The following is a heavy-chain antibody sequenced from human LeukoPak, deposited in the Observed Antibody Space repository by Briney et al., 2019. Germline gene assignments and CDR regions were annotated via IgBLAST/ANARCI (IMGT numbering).Heavy chain of an antibody. V-gene: IGHV1-2*02. J-gene: IGHJ6*03. CDR2: INPNSGDT. D-gene: IGHD2-15*01. Sequence: ASVKVSCKASGYTFTDYYINWVRQAPGQGLEWMGWINPNSGDTNYAQKFQDRVTMTRDTSISTAYIELNLLRSDDTAVYYCARDPEGGGGYCSGGSCYSSLYYYMDVWGKGTTVTVSS. CDR3: ARDPEGGGGYCSGGSCYSSLYYYMDV. CDR1: GYTFTDYY.